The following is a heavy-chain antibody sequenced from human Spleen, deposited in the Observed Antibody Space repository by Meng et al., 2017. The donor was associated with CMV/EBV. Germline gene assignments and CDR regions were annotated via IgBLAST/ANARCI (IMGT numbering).Heavy chain of an antibody. CDR2: IWYDGSNK. D-gene: IGHD1-1*01. CDR1: GFTFSSYG. J-gene: IGHJ3*02. CDR3: AKLESPIIYEKIFDI. Sequence: GESLKISCAASGFTFSSYGMHWVRQAPGKGLEWVAVIWYDGSNKYYADSVKGRFTISRDNSKNTLYLQMYSLRPEDTAVYYCAKLESPIIYEKIFDIWGQGTMVTVSS. V-gene: IGHV3-30*02.